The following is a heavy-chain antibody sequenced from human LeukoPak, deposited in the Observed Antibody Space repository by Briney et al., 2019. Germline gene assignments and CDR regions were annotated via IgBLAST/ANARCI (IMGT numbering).Heavy chain of an antibody. J-gene: IGHJ4*02. Sequence: GGSLRLSCAASGFTFSSYAMSWVRQAPGKGLEWVSAISGSGESTYYADSVKGRFTISRDNSKNTLYLQMNTLRPEDTAVYYCAKVGSSSSGDYWGQGTLVTVSS. CDR2: ISGSGEST. D-gene: IGHD6-6*01. V-gene: IGHV3-23*01. CDR3: AKVGSSSSGDY. CDR1: GFTFSSYA.